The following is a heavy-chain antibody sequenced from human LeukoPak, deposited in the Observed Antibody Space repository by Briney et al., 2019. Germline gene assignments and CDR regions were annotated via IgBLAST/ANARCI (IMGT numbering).Heavy chain of an antibody. V-gene: IGHV3-21*01. J-gene: IGHJ4*02. D-gene: IGHD1-26*01. CDR3: AGEGVVGARDFDY. CDR2: ISSSSSYI. CDR1: GFTFSSYS. Sequence: GGSLRLSCAASGFTFSSYSMNWVRQAPGKGLEWVSSISSSSSYIYYADSVKGRFTISRDNAKNSLYLQMNSLRAEDTAVYYCAGEGVVGARDFDYWGQGTLVTVSS.